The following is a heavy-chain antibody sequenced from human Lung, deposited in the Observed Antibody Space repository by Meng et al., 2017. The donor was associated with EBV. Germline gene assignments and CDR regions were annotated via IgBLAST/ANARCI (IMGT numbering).Heavy chain of an antibody. V-gene: IGHV4-31*04. CDR1: GGSVISGGYY. CDR2: IYYTGSS. J-gene: IGHJ4*02. CDR3: ANAGRFGESLCDY. Sequence: QVRLQESGPGLVQPSQTLSLTCTVSGGSVISGGYYWSWIRQQPGKGPEWIGYIYYTGSSFYNPSLKSRVTISVDTSKNQFSLNLSSVTAADTAVYYCANAGRFGESLCDYWGQGILVTVSS. D-gene: IGHD3-10*01.